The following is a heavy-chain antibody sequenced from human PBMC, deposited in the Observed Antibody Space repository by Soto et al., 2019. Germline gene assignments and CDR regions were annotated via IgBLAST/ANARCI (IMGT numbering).Heavy chain of an antibody. Sequence: GGSLRLSCTASGFIFSSYSMNWVRQAPGKGLEWVSYSSSSSSTIYYADPVKGRFTISRDNAKNSLYLQMNSLRAEDTAVYYCARGEVVAARRRFAYWGQGTLVPGSS. J-gene: IGHJ4*02. CDR1: GFIFSSYS. V-gene: IGHV3-48*01. D-gene: IGHD6-6*01. CDR2: SSSSSSTI. CDR3: ARGEVVAARRRFAY.